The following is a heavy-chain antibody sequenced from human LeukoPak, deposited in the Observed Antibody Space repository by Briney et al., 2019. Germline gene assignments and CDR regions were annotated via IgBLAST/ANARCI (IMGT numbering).Heavy chain of an antibody. CDR2: MYYSGST. J-gene: IGHJ4*02. CDR3: ANGSGSYDY. D-gene: IGHD3-10*01. V-gene: IGHV4-59*08. CDR1: GASISGYY. Sequence: SETLSLTCTVSGASISGYYWNWIRQPPGKGLEWIGYMYYSGSTNYNPSLKSRVTMSGDTSKNELSLKLSSVTAADTAVYYCANGSGSYDYWGQGTLVTVSS.